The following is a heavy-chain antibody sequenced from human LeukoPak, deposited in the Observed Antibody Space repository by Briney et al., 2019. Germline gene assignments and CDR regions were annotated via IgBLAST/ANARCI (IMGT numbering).Heavy chain of an antibody. CDR3: ARIGYSSSSLDY. Sequence: GGSLRLSCAASGFTFSNYWMTWVRQAPGKGLEWVANIKQDGSVIYYVDSLKGRFTISRDDAKKSVHLQMNSLRAEDTAVYYCARIGYSSSSLDYWGQGTLLTVSS. CDR2: IKQDGSVI. V-gene: IGHV3-7*01. CDR1: GFTFSNYW. J-gene: IGHJ4*02. D-gene: IGHD6-13*01.